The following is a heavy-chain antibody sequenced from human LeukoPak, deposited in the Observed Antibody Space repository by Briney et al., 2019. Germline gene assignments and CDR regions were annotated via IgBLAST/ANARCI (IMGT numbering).Heavy chain of an antibody. J-gene: IGHJ3*02. CDR2: INPSGGST. Sequence: ASVKVSCEASGYTFTSYYMHWVRQAPGQGLEWMGIINPSGGSTSYAQKFQGRVTMTRDTSTSTVYMELSSLRSEDTAVYYCARGEMGPAEWGDAFDIWGQGTMVTVSS. CDR3: ARGEMGPAEWGDAFDI. CDR1: GYTFTSYY. D-gene: IGHD1-26*01. V-gene: IGHV1-46*01.